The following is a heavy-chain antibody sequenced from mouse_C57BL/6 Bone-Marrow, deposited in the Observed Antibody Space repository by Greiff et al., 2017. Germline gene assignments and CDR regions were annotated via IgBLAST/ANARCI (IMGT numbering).Heavy chain of an antibody. CDR2: ISSGSSTI. CDR3: ARPHYGSSYYFDY. J-gene: IGHJ2*01. V-gene: IGHV5-17*01. CDR1: GFTFSDYG. Sequence: EVQLVESGGGLVKPGGSLKLSCAASGFTFSDYGMHWVRQAPEKGLEWVAYISSGSSTIYYADTVKGLFTISRDNAKNTLFLQMTSLRSEDTAMYYCARPHYGSSYYFDYWGQGTTLTVSS. D-gene: IGHD1-1*01.